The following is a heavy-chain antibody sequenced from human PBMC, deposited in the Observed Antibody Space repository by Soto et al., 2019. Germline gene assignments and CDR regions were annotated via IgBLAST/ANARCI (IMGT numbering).Heavy chain of an antibody. CDR3: ARGGSESDY. D-gene: IGHD3-10*01. CDR1: GFTFSTYW. Sequence: EVQLVESGGGLVQPGGSLRLSCAVSGFTFSTYWMTWVRQAPGKGLEWVANIKQDGSEKHYVDSVKGRFTISRGNAKNSLYLQMNSLRAEDTAVYFCARGGSESDYWGQGTLVTVSS. V-gene: IGHV3-7*01. J-gene: IGHJ4*02. CDR2: IKQDGSEK.